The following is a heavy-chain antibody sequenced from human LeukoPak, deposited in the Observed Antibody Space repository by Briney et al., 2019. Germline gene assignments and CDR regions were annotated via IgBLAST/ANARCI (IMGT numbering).Heavy chain of an antibody. D-gene: IGHD2-2*01. CDR1: GFTFSSYS. CDR2: ISSSSSYI. CDR3: ARGGTSCCYFDY. Sequence: GGSLRLSCAASGFTFSSYSMNWVRQAPGKGLEWVSSISSSSSYIYYADSVKGRFTISRDNAKNSLYLQMNSLRAEDTAVYYCARGGTSCCYFDYWGQGTLITVSS. V-gene: IGHV3-21*01. J-gene: IGHJ4*02.